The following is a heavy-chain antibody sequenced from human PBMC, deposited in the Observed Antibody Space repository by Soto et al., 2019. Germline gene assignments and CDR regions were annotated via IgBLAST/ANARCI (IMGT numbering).Heavy chain of an antibody. D-gene: IGHD5-12*01. Sequence: ASVKVSCKVSRYTLTELSMHWVRQAPGKGLEWMGGFDPEDGETIYAQKFQGRVTMTEDTSTDTAYMELSSLRSEDTAVYYCATSPYSGYGHFSSWGQGTLVTVSS. CDR3: ATSPYSGYGHFSS. CDR1: RYTLTELS. J-gene: IGHJ4*02. CDR2: FDPEDGET. V-gene: IGHV1-24*01.